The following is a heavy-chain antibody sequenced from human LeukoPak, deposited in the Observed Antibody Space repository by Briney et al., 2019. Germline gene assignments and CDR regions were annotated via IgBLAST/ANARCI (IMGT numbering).Heavy chain of an antibody. J-gene: IGHJ3*02. V-gene: IGHV1-69*06. D-gene: IGHD3-22*01. CDR1: GGTFSSYA. CDR2: IIPIFGAA. CDR3: ARDRNQLLRAFDI. Sequence: SVKVSCKASGGTFSSYAISWVRQAPGQGLEWMGGIIPIFGAANYAQKLQGRVTITADKSTSTAYMELSSLRSEDTAVYYCARDRNQLLRAFDIWGQGTMVTVSS.